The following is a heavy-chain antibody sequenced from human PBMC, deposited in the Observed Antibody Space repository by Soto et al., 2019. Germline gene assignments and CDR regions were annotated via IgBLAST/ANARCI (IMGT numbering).Heavy chain of an antibody. CDR1: GGSISSGDYY. J-gene: IGHJ5*02. Sequence: SETLSLTCTVSGGSISSGDYYWSWIRQPPGKGLEWIGYIYYSGSTYYNPSLKSRVTISVDTSKNQFSLKLSSVTAADTAVYYCARGVLWFGELFLGWFDPWGQGTLVTV. D-gene: IGHD3-10*01. V-gene: IGHV4-30-4*01. CDR3: ARGVLWFGELFLGWFDP. CDR2: IYYSGST.